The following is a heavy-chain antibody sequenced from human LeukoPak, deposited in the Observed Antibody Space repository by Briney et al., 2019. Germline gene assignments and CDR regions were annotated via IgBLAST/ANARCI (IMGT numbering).Heavy chain of an antibody. CDR1: GFTFGDYY. Sequence: GGSLRLSCAASGFTFGDYYMSWIRQAPGKGLEWVSYISSSSSYTNYADSVKGRFTISRDNAKNSLYLQMNSLRAEDTAVYYCARSEGGGATIPDAFDIWGQGTMVTVSS. CDR2: ISSSSSYT. CDR3: ARSEGGGATIPDAFDI. J-gene: IGHJ3*02. V-gene: IGHV3-11*06. D-gene: IGHD1-26*01.